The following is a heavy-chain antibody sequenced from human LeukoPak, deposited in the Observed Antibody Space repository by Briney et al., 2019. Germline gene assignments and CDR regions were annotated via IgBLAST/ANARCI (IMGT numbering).Heavy chain of an antibody. D-gene: IGHD6-13*01. CDR2: ISSSSSYI. V-gene: IGHV3-21*01. CDR3: ARRVASANDAFDI. J-gene: IGHJ3*02. CDR1: GFTFSLYS. Sequence: PGGSLRLSCTASGFTFSLYSINWVRQAPGKRLEWVSSISSSSSYIYYADSVKGRFTISRDNAKDSLFLQMNSLRAEDTAVYYCARRVASANDAFDIWGQGTMVTVSS.